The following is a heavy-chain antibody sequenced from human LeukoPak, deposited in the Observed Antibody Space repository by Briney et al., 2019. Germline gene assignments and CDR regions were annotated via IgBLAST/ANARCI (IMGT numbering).Heavy chain of an antibody. D-gene: IGHD2-8*01. J-gene: IGHJ4*02. V-gene: IGHV4-59*01. CDR3: ARYCTNGVCLDY. Sequence: SETLSLTCTVSGGSISSYYWSWIRQPPGKGLEWIGYIYYSGSTNYNPSLKSRVTISVDTSKNQFSLKLSSVTAADTAVYYCARYCTNGVCLDYWGQGTLVTVSS. CDR2: IYYSGST. CDR1: GGSISSYY.